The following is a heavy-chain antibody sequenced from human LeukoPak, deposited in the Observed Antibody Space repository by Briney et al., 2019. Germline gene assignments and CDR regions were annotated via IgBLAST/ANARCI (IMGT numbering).Heavy chain of an antibody. V-gene: IGHV3-33*01. Sequence: GRSLRLSCAASGFTFSNYGMHWVRQAPGKGLEWMTTIWYDGNNKYYADSVKGRFSISRDNSKNTLYLQMNSLRVEDTAVYYCARDRQLYGSGATMDCWGQATLVTVPS. D-gene: IGHD2-15*01. CDR3: ARDRQLYGSGATMDC. CDR2: IWYDGNNK. CDR1: GFTFSNYG. J-gene: IGHJ4*02.